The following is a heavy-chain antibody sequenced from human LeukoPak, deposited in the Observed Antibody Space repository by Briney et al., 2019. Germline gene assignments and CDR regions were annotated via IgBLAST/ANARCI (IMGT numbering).Heavy chain of an antibody. J-gene: IGHJ4*02. V-gene: IGHV4-34*01. Sequence: SETLSLTCAVYGDSFSGHYWSWIRQPPGKGLEWIGEITDGGRTSYSPSLKSRATISVVPSQRQFSLELGSVTAADTAVYYCARGRRNDYVWGSYRSGYFDYWGQGTLVTVSS. CDR2: ITDGGRT. CDR1: GDSFSGHY. CDR3: ARGRRNDYVWGSYRSGYFDY. D-gene: IGHD3-16*02.